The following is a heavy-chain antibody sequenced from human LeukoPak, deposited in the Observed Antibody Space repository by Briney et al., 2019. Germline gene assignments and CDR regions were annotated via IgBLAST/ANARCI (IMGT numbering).Heavy chain of an antibody. CDR2: ISSSGSTI. CDR3: AGGGYCSSTSCYIFFDY. J-gene: IGHJ4*02. V-gene: IGHV3-48*03. CDR1: GFTFSSYE. D-gene: IGHD2-2*02. Sequence: PGGSLRLSCAASGFTFSSYEMNWVRQAPGEGLERGSYISSSGSTIYYADSVKGRFTISRDNAKNSLYLHMNSLRAEDTAVYYCAGGGYCSSTSCYIFFDYWGQGTLVTVSS.